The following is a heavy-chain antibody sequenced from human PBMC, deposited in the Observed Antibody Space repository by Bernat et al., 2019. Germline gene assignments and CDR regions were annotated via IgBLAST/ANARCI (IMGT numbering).Heavy chain of an antibody. CDR3: GLKQGEVVVGAAMSPFDY. V-gene: IGHV1-69*17. CDR2: IIPIFGIA. CDR1: GGTFSSYA. J-gene: IGHJ4*02. Sequence: QVQLVQSGAEVKKPGSSVKVSCKASGGTFSSYAISWVRQAPGQGLEWMGGIIPIFGIANYAQKFQGRVPITADRSTSTAYVALSSLRTEDRAVDCGGLKQGEVVVGAAMSPFDYWGEGTLVNVSS. D-gene: IGHD2-2*01.